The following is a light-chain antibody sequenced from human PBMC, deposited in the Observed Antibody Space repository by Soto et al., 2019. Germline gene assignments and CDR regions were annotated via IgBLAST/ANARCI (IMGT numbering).Light chain of an antibody. CDR3: QRYGSSHWT. CDR1: QSVSSSY. J-gene: IGKJ1*01. CDR2: GAS. Sequence: EIVLTQSPGTLSLSPGERATLSCRASQSVSSSYLAWYQQKPGQAPRLLIYGASIRATGIPDRLSGSGPGTDSTLTISRLEPEAFAVYYCQRYGSSHWTFGQGTKVEIK. V-gene: IGKV3-20*01.